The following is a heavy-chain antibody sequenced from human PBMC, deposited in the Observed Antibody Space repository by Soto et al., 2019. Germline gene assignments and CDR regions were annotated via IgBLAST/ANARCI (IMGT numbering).Heavy chain of an antibody. CDR2: IYYSGST. V-gene: IGHV4-59*08. J-gene: IGHJ4*02. CDR1: GGSISSYY. Sequence: QVQLQESGPGLVKPSETLSLTCTVSGGSISSYYWSWIRQPPGKGLEWIGYIYYSGSTNYNPSLKSRVTISVDTSKTQFALKLTSVTAADTAVYYCAPHSPHGGSIPKWGQGTLVTVSS. D-gene: IGHD2-15*01. CDR3: APHSPHGGSIPK.